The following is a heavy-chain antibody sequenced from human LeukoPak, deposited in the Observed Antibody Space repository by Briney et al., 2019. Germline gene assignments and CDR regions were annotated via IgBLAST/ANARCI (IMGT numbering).Heavy chain of an antibody. V-gene: IGHV4-34*01. Sequence: SETLSLTCAVYGGSFSGYYWSWIRQPPGKGLEWIGEINHSGSTNYNPSLKSRVTISVDTPKNQFSLKLSSVTAADTAVYYCARLQLAFDYWGQGTLVTVSS. CDR1: GGSFSGYY. J-gene: IGHJ4*02. CDR2: INHSGST. D-gene: IGHD1-1*01. CDR3: ARLQLAFDY.